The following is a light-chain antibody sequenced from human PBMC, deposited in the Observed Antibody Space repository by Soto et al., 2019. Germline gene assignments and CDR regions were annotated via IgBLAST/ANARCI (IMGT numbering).Light chain of an antibody. J-gene: IGKJ1*01. V-gene: IGKV1-13*02. CDR2: DAS. Sequence: IKMTQSPSSPCALVGDSVIITCPASQGNSSALAWDRPKPGKAPKLLIYDASSLESGVPSRFSGSGSGTEFTLTISSLQPDDCATYDCQQYNSYSWTFGQGTKVDIK. CDR1: QGNSSA. CDR3: QQYNSYSWT.